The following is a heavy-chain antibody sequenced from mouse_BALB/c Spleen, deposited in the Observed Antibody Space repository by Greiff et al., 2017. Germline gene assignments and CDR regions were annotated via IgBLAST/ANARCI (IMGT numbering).Heavy chain of an antibody. D-gene: IGHD1-1*01. V-gene: IGHV5-17*02. CDR2: ISSGSSTI. CDR1: GFTFSSFG. Sequence: EVQGVESGGGLVQPGGSRKLSCAASGFTFSSFGMHWVRQAPEKGLEWVAYISSGSSTIYYADTVKGRFTISRDNPKNTLFLQMTSLRSEDTAMYYCARGPFITTVLDYWGQGTTLTVSS. CDR3: ARGPFITTVLDY. J-gene: IGHJ2*01.